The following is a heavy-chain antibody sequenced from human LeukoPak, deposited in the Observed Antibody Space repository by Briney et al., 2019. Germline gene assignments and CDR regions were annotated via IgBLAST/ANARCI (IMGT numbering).Heavy chain of an antibody. J-gene: IGHJ4*02. CDR2: ISGSGGST. D-gene: IGHD3-10*01. V-gene: IGHV3-23*01. CDR1: GFTFSNYA. Sequence: GGSLRLSCAASGFTFSNYAMTWVRQAPGKGLEWVSAISGSGGSTYYADSVKGRFTISRDNSKNTLYLQMNSLRAEDTAVYYCAKLGGVLLWFGELRTSYYFDYWGQGTLVTVSS. CDR3: AKLGGVLLWFGELRTSYYFDY.